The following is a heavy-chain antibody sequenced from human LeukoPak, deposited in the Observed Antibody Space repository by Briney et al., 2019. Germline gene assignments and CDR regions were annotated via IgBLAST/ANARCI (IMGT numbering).Heavy chain of an antibody. D-gene: IGHD3-22*01. CDR1: GFTFSDYY. CDR3: ASGEYYYDSSGSNDAFDI. J-gene: IGHJ3*02. V-gene: IGHV3-11*04. CDR2: ISSSGSTI. Sequence: GGSLRLSCAASGFTFSDYYMSWIRQAPGKGLEWVSYISSSGSTIYYADSVKGRFTISRDNAKNSLYLQMNSLRAEDTAVYYCASGEYYYDSSGSNDAFDIWGQGTTVTVSS.